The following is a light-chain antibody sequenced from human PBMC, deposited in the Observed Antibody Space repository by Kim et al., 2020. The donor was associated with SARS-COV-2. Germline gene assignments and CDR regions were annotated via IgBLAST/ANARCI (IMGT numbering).Light chain of an antibody. CDR1: QSITNSY. J-gene: IGKJ4*01. CDR3: QHYDRSPLS. CDR2: GAS. Sequence: EIVLTQSPGTLSLSPGESATLSCRASQSITNSYLAWYQHKPGQAPRLLIYGASTRATGIPDRFSGSGSGTDFTLTVSRLEPEDFAVYYCQHYDRSPLSFGGGTKVDIK. V-gene: IGKV3-20*01.